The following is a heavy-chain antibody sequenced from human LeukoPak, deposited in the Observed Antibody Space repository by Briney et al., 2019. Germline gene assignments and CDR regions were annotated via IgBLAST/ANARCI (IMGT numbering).Heavy chain of an antibody. CDR1: GFTFSSFA. Sequence: GGSLRLSCAASGFTFSSFAMHWVRQAPGKGLEFLSAIYSDGSRTYYADSVKGRFTISRDNSKNTLYFEMSSLRVEDTAVYYCVKSPGSGWPVWGQGTLLTVSS. CDR2: IYSDGSRT. D-gene: IGHD6-19*01. J-gene: IGHJ4*02. V-gene: IGHV3-64D*06. CDR3: VKSPGSGWPV.